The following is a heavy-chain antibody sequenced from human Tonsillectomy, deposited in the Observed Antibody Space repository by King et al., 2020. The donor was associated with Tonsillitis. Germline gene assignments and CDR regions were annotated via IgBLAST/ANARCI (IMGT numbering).Heavy chain of an antibody. D-gene: IGHD6-13*01. CDR3: ARTIAAAGEYYYYYYYMDV. V-gene: IGHV5-51*01. CDR2: IYPGDSDT. CDR1: CSLFPLSV. Sequence: SVPISVPRSCSLFPLSVLSFFLPVPFPGLEWMGIIYPGDSDTRYSPSFQGQVTISADKSISTAYLTWSSRKASETAMYYCARTIAAAGEYYYYYYYMDVWGKGTTVTVSS. J-gene: IGHJ6*03.